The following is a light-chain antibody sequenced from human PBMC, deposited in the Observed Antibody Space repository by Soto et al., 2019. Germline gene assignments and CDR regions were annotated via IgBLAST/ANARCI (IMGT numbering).Light chain of an antibody. CDR2: GAS. Sequence: EIVLTRSPGTLSLSPGEIAALAVRAGQNIHTNLAWYQQRPGQAPRLLIFGASNRATGIPDRFSGSGSGTDFSLTISRLETEDSAVYYCQQYGNSITFGGGTKVDIK. V-gene: IGKV3-20*01. CDR3: QQYGNSIT. CDR1: QNIHTN. J-gene: IGKJ4*01.